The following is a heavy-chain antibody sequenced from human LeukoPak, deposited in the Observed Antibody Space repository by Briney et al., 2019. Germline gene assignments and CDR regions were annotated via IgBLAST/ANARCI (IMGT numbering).Heavy chain of an antibody. V-gene: IGHV1-8*03. CDR1: GYTFTSYD. CDR2: MNPNSGNT. J-gene: IGHJ4*02. Sequence: ASVKVSCKASGYTFTSYDINWVRQATGQGLEWMGWMNPNSGNTGYAQKFQGRVTITRNTSISTAYMELSSLRSEDTAVYYCARVGATSPLYYFDYWGQGTLVTVSA. D-gene: IGHD5-12*01. CDR3: ARVGATSPLYYFDY.